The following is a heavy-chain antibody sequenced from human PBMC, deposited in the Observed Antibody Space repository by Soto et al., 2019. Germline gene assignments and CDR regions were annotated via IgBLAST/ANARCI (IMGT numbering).Heavy chain of an antibody. CDR2: IIPIFGTA. Sequence: ASVKVSCKASGGTFSSYAISWVRQAPGQGLEWMGGIIPIFGTANYAQKFQGRVTITADESTSTAYMELSSLRSEDTAVYYCARERITMIVVIKPRAFDIWGQGTMVTVSS. CDR1: GGTFSSYA. CDR3: ARERITMIVVIKPRAFDI. D-gene: IGHD3-22*01. V-gene: IGHV1-69*13. J-gene: IGHJ3*02.